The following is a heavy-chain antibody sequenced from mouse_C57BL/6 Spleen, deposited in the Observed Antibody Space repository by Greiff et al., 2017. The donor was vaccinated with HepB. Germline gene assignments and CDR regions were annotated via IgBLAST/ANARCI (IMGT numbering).Heavy chain of an antibody. CDR2: ISNGGGST. Sequence: EVQVVESGGGLVQPGGSLKLSCAASGFTFSDYYMYWVRQTPEKRLEWVAYISNGGGSTYYPDTVKGRFTISRDNAKNTLYLQMSRLKSEDTAMYYCARGEMARDMVTTKGYFDVWGTGTTVTVSS. CDR3: ARGEMARDMVTTKGYFDV. J-gene: IGHJ1*03. CDR1: GFTFSDYY. V-gene: IGHV5-12*01. D-gene: IGHD2-2*01.